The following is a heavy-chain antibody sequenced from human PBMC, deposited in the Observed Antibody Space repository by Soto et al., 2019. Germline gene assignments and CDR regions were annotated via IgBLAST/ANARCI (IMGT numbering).Heavy chain of an antibody. D-gene: IGHD3-16*01. CDR1: GGSISSYY. Sequence: SETLSLTCTVSGGSISSYYWSWIRQPPGKGLEWIGYIYYSGSTNYNPSLKSRVTISVDTSKNQFSLKLSSVTAADTAVYYCARATYVSNNPFDYWGQGTLVTVAS. V-gene: IGHV4-59*01. CDR3: ARATYVSNNPFDY. J-gene: IGHJ4*02. CDR2: IYYSGST.